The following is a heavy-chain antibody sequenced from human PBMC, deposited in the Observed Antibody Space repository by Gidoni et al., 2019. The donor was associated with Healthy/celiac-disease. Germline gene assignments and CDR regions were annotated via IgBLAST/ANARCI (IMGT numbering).Heavy chain of an antibody. CDR2: ISYDGSNK. J-gene: IGHJ4*02. CDR1: GFTFSSYA. Sequence: QVQLVESGGGVVQPGRSLRLSCAASGFTFSSYAMHWVRQAPGKGLEWVAVISYDGSNKYYADSVKGRFTISRDNSKNTLYLQMNSLRAEDTAVYYCARGGYGDYVRYWGQGTLVTVSS. V-gene: IGHV3-30-3*01. D-gene: IGHD4-17*01. CDR3: ARGGYGDYVRY.